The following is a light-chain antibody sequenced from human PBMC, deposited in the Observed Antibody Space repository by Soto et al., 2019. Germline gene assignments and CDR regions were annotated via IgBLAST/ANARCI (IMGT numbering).Light chain of an antibody. CDR2: DAS. V-gene: IGKV1-5*01. Sequence: DIQMTQSPSTLSASVGDRVTITCRASQSISSWLAWYQQKPGKAPKLLIFDASSLESGTPSRFSGRRSGTQFTLTNSGLQPDDWANYYCQQYDNYKPLTFGGGTKVDIK. J-gene: IGKJ4*01. CDR1: QSISSW. CDR3: QQYDNYKPLT.